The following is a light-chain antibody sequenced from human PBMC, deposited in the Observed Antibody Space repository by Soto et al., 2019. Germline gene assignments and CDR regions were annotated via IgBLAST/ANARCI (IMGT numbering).Light chain of an antibody. CDR3: QHYNSYSEA. CDR1: QTISSR. J-gene: IGKJ1*01. Sequence: DIQMTQSPSTLSGSVGDRVTITCRASQTISSRLAWYQQKPGKAPKLKIYKASTLKSGVPSRFSGSGSGREFTLTISSLQPDDFATYFCQHYNSYSEAFGQWTKVELK. CDR2: KAS. V-gene: IGKV1-5*03.